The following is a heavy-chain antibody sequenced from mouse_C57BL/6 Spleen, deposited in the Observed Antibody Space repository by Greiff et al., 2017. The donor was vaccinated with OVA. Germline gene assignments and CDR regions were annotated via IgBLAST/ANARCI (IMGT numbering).Heavy chain of an antibody. CDR2: IDPSDSYT. CDR3: ARGGYSNYYYAMDY. V-gene: IGHV1-69*01. D-gene: IGHD2-5*01. J-gene: IGHJ4*01. CDR1: GYTFTSYW. Sequence: QVQLQQPGAELVMPGASVKLSCKASGYTFTSYWMHWVKQRPGQGLEWIGEIDPSDSYTNYNQKFKGKSTLTVDKSSSTAYMQLSSLTSEDSAVYYCARGGYSNYYYAMDYWGQGTSVTVSS.